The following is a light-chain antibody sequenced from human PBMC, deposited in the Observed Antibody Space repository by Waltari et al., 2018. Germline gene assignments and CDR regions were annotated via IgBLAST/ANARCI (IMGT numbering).Light chain of an antibody. CDR2: SAS. J-gene: IGKJ3*01. V-gene: IGKV1-9*01. CDR1: QGISNY. Sequence: DIQLTQSPSFLSASVRDRVTITCRASQGISNYLAWYQQKPGKAPKLLIYSASTLESGVPSRFSGSGSGTEFSLTISSLQPEDFATYYCQQYDNLPVFGPGTKVDIK. CDR3: QQYDNLPV.